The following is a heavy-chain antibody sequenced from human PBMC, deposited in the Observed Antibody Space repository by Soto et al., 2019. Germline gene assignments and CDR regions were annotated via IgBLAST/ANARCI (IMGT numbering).Heavy chain of an antibody. CDR2: IKQDGSEK. Sequence: GGSLRLSCAASGFTFSSYWMSWVRQAPGKGLEWVANIKQDGSEKYYVDSVKGRFTISRDNAKNSLYLQMNSLRAEDTAVYYCAREGGHPYYYDSSGSYSFDYWGQGTLVTVSS. CDR1: GFTFSSYW. CDR3: AREGGHPYYYDSSGSYSFDY. V-gene: IGHV3-7*01. D-gene: IGHD3-22*01. J-gene: IGHJ4*02.